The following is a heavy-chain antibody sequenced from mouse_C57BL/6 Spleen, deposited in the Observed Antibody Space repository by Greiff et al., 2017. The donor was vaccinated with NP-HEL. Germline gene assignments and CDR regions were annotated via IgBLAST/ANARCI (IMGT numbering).Heavy chain of an antibody. CDR3: ASSYDYGVDY. J-gene: IGHJ2*01. CDR1: GYAFSSYW. V-gene: IGHV1-80*01. CDR2: IYPGDGDT. Sequence: QVQLKQSGAELVKPGASVKISCKASGYAFSSYWRNGGKQRPGKGLGGIGQIYPGDGDTNYNGKFKGKATLTADKSSSTAYMQLSSLTSEDSAVYFCASSYDYGVDYWGQGTTLTVSS. D-gene: IGHD2-4*01.